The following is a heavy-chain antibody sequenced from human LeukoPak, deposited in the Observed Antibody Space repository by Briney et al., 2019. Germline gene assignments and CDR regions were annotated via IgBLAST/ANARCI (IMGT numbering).Heavy chain of an antibody. Sequence: PSETLSLTCIVSGGSINRGGYYWTWIRQHPGKGLEWIGLIFYSGYTDYNPALTSRLTISLDTSKNQFSLRLTSVTAADTAVYYCASNSYPYEGIFDFWGQGTLVTVSS. CDR1: GGSINRGGYY. V-gene: IGHV4-31*02. J-gene: IGHJ4*02. D-gene: IGHD5-18*01. CDR2: IFYSGYT. CDR3: ASNSYPYEGIFDF.